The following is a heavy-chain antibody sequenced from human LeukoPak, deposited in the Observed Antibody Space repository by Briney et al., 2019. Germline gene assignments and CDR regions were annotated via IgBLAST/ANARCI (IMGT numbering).Heavy chain of an antibody. CDR3: ARAVLMTTVTTGYFDL. V-gene: IGHV1-69*04. Sequence: SVKVPCKASGGTFSSYAISWVRQAPGQGLEWMGRIIPILGIANYAQKFQGRVTITADKSTSTAYMELSSLRSEDTAVYYCARAVLMTTVTTGYFDLWGRGTLVTVSS. CDR2: IIPILGIA. J-gene: IGHJ2*01. D-gene: IGHD4-17*01. CDR1: GGTFSSYA.